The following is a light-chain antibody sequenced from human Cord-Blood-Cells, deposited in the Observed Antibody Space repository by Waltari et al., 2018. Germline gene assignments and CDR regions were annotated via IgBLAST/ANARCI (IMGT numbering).Light chain of an antibody. CDR3: NSRDSSGNLWV. CDR2: GKN. V-gene: IGLV3-19*01. CDR1: SLRSHY. Sequence: SSELPQDPAVSVALGQTVRPNCQGDSLRSHYSNWYQQKPGQAPVLVIYGKNNRPSGIPDRFSGSSSGNTASLTITGAQAEDEADYYCNSRDSSGNLWVFGGGTKLTVL. J-gene: IGLJ3*02.